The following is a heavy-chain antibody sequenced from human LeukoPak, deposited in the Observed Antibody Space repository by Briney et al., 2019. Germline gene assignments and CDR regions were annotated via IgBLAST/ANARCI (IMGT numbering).Heavy chain of an antibody. CDR3: ARLEAVDAFDI. Sequence: SETLSLTCTVSGGSISSGGYYWSWIRQHPGKGLEWIGYIYYSGSTNYNPSLKSRVTISVDTSKNQFSLKLSSVTAADTAVYYCARLEAVDAFDIWGQGTMVTVSS. V-gene: IGHV4-61*08. J-gene: IGHJ3*02. CDR1: GGSISSGGYY. CDR2: IYYSGST. D-gene: IGHD5-24*01.